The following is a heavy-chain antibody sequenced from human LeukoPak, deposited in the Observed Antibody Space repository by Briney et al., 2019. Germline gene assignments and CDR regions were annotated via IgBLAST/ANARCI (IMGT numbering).Heavy chain of an antibody. Sequence: PGGSLRLSCAASGFTFSSYWMSWVRQAPGKGLEWVANIKQDGSEKYYVASVRGRFTISRDNAKNSLFLQMNSLRAEDTAVYYCARDCDTTSCYKYWGQGTLVTVSS. CDR3: ARDCDTTSCYKY. J-gene: IGHJ4*02. V-gene: IGHV3-7*01. CDR2: IKQDGSEK. D-gene: IGHD2-2*01. CDR1: GFTFSSYW.